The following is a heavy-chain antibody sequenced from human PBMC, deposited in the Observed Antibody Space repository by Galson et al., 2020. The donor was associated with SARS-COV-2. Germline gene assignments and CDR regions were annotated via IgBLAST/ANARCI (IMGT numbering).Heavy chain of an antibody. V-gene: IGHV4-4*07. CDR1: GGSISDHY. CDR3: ARVSRDSGSYYNVDAFEI. D-gene: IGHD3-10*01. Sequence: SETLSLTCTVSGGSISDHYWSWIRRPAVKGLDWIGRIHSSWNTNYNPSLRSRVTMSLDTSKNQFSLKLTSVTAAVTAVYYGARVSRDSGSYYNVDAFEIWGQGTVVTVSS. J-gene: IGHJ3*02. CDR2: IHSSWNT.